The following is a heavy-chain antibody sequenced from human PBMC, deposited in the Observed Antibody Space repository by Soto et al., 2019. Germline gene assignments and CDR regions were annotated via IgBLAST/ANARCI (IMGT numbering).Heavy chain of an antibody. CDR1: GFTFSSYA. V-gene: IGHV3-23*01. CDR3: ASRLFGVVLLGYYYGMDV. Sequence: PGGSLRLSCAASGFTFSSYAMSWVRQAPGKGLEWVSAISGSGGSTYYADSVKGRFTISRDNSKNTLYLQMNSLRAEDTAVYYCASRLFGVVLLGYYYGMDVWGQGTTVTVSS. CDR2: ISGSGGST. D-gene: IGHD3-3*01. J-gene: IGHJ6*02.